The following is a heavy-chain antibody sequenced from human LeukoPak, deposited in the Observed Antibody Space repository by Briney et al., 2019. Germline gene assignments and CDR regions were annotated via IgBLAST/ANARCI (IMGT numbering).Heavy chain of an antibody. Sequence: ASVKVSCKTSGYTFTDYYIHWVRQAPGQGLEFMGWVNPHGGGTSYAAKFRGRVTLTRDTSTTTSYMDLSSLTSDDTAVYSCARDRSSLYNGNYAFWGQGTLVTVSS. CDR2: VNPHGGGT. V-gene: IGHV1-2*02. J-gene: IGHJ4*02. CDR3: ARDRSSLYNGNYAF. D-gene: IGHD5-12*01. CDR1: GYTFTDYY.